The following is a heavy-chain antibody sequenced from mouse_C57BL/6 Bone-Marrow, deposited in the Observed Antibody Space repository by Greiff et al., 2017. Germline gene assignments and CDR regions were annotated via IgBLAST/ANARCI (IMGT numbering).Heavy chain of an antibody. CDR3: ARDRYSNYDVPYAMDY. Sequence: QVQLKESGAELARPGASVKLSCKASGYTFTSYGISWVKQRTGQGLEWIGEIYPRSGNTYYNEKFKGKDTLTADKSSSTAYMELRSLTSEDSAVYFCARDRYSNYDVPYAMDYWGQGTSVTVSS. J-gene: IGHJ4*01. V-gene: IGHV1-81*01. CDR1: GYTFTSYG. D-gene: IGHD2-5*01. CDR2: IYPRSGNT.